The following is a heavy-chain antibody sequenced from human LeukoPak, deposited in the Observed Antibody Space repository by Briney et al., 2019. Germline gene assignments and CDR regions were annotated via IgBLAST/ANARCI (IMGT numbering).Heavy chain of an antibody. Sequence: ASVKVSFKASGYTFTSYDINWVRQATGQGLEWMGWMNPNSGNTGYAQKFQGRVTMTRNTSISTAYMELSSLRSEDTAVYYCARGGEDGYINEYNWFDPWGQGTLVTVSS. J-gene: IGHJ5*02. V-gene: IGHV1-8*01. CDR2: MNPNSGNT. D-gene: IGHD5-24*01. CDR3: ARGGEDGYINEYNWFDP. CDR1: GYTFTSYD.